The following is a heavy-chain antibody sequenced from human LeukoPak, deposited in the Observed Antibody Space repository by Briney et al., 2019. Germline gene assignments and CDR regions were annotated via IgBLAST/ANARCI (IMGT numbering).Heavy chain of an antibody. CDR2: ITNSGSST. CDR1: GFTFNNYA. J-gene: IGHJ3*02. CDR3: AKLAWPDI. Sequence: PGGSLRLSCAASGFTFNNYAMNWVRQAPGKGLEWVSTITNSGSSTYYADSVKGRFTISRNNSKNTLSLQMNSLRAEDTAVYYCAKLAWPDIWGQGTMVTVSS. V-gene: IGHV3-23*01.